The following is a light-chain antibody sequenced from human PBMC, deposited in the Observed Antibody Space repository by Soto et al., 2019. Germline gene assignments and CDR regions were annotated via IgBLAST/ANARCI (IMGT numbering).Light chain of an antibody. CDR2: GAS. V-gene: IGKV3-20*01. Sequence: VLSLSPGTLSLSPGERATLSCRASQSVSSSYLAWYQQKPGQAPRLLIYGASSRATGIPDRFSGSGSGTDFTLTISRLEPEDFAVYYCQQYGGSFRVFGPGTKVDIK. CDR1: QSVSSSY. J-gene: IGKJ3*01. CDR3: QQYGGSFRV.